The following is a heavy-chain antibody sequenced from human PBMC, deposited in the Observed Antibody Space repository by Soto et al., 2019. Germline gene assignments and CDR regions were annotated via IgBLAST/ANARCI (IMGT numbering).Heavy chain of an antibody. D-gene: IGHD2-2*01. J-gene: IGHJ4*02. CDR3: ASGRYSSSWYFAY. CDR2: TYYRSKWYS. V-gene: IGHV6-1*01. Sequence: SQTLSLTCAISGDSVSSDSATWNWIRQSPSRGLEWLGRTYYRSKWYSDYAVSVKSRVTINADTSKNQFSLQLNSVTPEDTAVYFCASGRYSSSWYFAYWGQGTLVTV. CDR1: GDSVSSDSAT.